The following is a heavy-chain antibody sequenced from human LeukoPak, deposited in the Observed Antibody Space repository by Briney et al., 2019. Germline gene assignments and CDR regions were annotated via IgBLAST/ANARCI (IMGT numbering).Heavy chain of an antibody. V-gene: IGHV4-4*07. CDR2: IYSSGST. D-gene: IGHD3-10*01. J-gene: IGHJ4*02. Sequence: SETLSLTCTVSGGSISYYYWSWMPQPAGKGLEWIGRIYSSGSTTYNPSLKSRVTMSVDTAKNQFSLILSSVTAADTAVYYCARGRGYLGNLDYWGQGTLVTVSS. CDR1: GGSISYYY. CDR3: ARGRGYLGNLDY.